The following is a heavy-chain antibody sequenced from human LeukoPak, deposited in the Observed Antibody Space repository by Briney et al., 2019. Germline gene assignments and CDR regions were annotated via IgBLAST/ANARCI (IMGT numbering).Heavy chain of an antibody. J-gene: IGHJ5*02. CDR3: ARDRGRSSTSCYTGPNWFDP. CDR1: GFTFSSYS. V-gene: IGHV3-21*01. D-gene: IGHD2-2*02. Sequence: GGSLRLSCAASGFTFSSYSMNWVRQAPGKGLEWVSSISSSSSYIYYADSVKGRFTISRDNAKNSLYLQMNSLRAEDTAVYYCARDRGRSSTSCYTGPNWFDPWGQGTLVTVSS. CDR2: ISSSSSYI.